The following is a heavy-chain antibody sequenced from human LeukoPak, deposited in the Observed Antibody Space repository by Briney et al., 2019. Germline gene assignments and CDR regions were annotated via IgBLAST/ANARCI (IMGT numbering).Heavy chain of an antibody. J-gene: IGHJ4*02. CDR1: GFTFSSYA. Sequence: GGSLRLSCAASGFTFSSYAMSWVRQAPGKGLEWVSAFSGSGGNTYYADSVKGRCTISRDNSKNTLYLQMNSLRAEDTAVYYCAKALSRSSSWYSFDYWGQGTLVTVSS. V-gene: IGHV3-23*01. CDR2: FSGSGGNT. CDR3: AKALSRSSSWYSFDY. D-gene: IGHD6-13*01.